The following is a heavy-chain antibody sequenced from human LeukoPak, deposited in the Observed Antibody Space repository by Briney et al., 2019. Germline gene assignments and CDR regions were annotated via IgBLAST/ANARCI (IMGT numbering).Heavy chain of an antibody. Sequence: QAGGSLRLSCAASGFTFSGSALHWVRQASGKGLEWVGRIRSTANGYATVYAASVKGRFTISRDDSKNTAYLHMDSLKTEDTAVYYCTGNYYGSGSYADFDYWGQGTLVTVSS. D-gene: IGHD3-10*01. CDR2: IRSTANGYAT. V-gene: IGHV3-73*01. CDR1: GFTFSGSA. CDR3: TGNYYGSGSYADFDY. J-gene: IGHJ4*02.